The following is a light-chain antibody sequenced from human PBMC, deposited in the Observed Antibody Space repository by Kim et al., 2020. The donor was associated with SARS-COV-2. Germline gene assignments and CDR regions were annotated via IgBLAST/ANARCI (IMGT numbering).Light chain of an antibody. J-gene: IGLJ2*01. CDR1: SSNIGTGYD. Sequence: RVTISCTGRSSNIGTGYDVDWYQQLPGTAPKLLIYDNSNRPSGVPDRFSGSKSGTSASLAITGLQAEDEADYYCQSYDSSLSGVVFGGGTQLTVL. CDR3: QSYDSSLSGVV. V-gene: IGLV1-40*01. CDR2: DNS.